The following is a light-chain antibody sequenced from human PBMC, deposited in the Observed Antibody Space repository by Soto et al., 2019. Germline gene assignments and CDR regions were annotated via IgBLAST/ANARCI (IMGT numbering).Light chain of an antibody. V-gene: IGKV3-20*01. CDR1: QSVKSNY. J-gene: IGKJ2*01. CDR3: QHYDGSPRT. Sequence: ETVWTQSPGTMSLSPGERATLSCRTSQSVKSNYLAWYQQKPGQAPRLLIYGVFNRATGIPDRFSGSGSGTDFTLTISGLEPEDSSVYYCQHYDGSPRTFGQGTKREI. CDR2: GVF.